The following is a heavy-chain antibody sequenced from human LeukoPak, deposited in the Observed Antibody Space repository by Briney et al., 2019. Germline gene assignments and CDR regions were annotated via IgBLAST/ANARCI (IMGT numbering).Heavy chain of an antibody. J-gene: IGHJ4*02. CDR2: IYYSGST. D-gene: IGHD1-26*01. CDR1: GGSISSYY. V-gene: IGHV4-59*01. Sequence: SETLSLTCTVSGGSISSYYWSWIGQPPGKGLEWIGYIYYSGSTNYNPSLKSRVTISVDTSKNQFSLKLSSVTAADTAVYYCARGGGSYVPFDYWGQGTLVTVSS. CDR3: ARGGGSYVPFDY.